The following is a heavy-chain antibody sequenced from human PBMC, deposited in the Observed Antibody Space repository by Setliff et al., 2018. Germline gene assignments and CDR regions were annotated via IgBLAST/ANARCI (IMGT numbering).Heavy chain of an antibody. Sequence: PSETLSLTCTVSGYSISSGYIWGWIRQPPGKGLEWVGEIIHSGSTNYNPSLKSRVTMSIDTSKNQFSLKLNSVTAADTAVYYCAREPHYGDYLLDYWGQGTLVTVSS. CDR2: IIHSGST. J-gene: IGHJ4*02. CDR1: GYSISSGYI. D-gene: IGHD4-17*01. CDR3: AREPHYGDYLLDY. V-gene: IGHV4-38-2*02.